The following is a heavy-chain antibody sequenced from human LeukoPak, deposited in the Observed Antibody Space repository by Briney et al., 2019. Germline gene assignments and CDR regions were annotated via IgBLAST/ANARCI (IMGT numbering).Heavy chain of an antibody. V-gene: IGHV1-3*01. D-gene: IGHD3-10*01. CDR1: GYTFTSYA. CDR3: ARDPYYYGSGSYYMGYYYYGMDV. CDR2: INAGNGNT. J-gene: IGHJ6*02. Sequence: ASVKVSCKASGYTFTSYAMHWVRQAPGQRLEWMGWINAGNGNTKYLQKFQGRVTITRDTSASTAYMELSSLRSEDTAVYYCARDPYYYGSGSYYMGYYYYGMDVWGQGTTVTVSS.